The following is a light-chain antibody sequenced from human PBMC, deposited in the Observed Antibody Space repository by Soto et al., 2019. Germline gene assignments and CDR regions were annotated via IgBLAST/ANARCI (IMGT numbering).Light chain of an antibody. CDR2: GAS. CDR1: QSIGTY. CDR3: QQSYSAPRT. Sequence: DIQMTQSPSSLPASVGDRISITCRASQSIGTYLSWYQQKPGKAPKLLIYGASNLQSGVPSRFSGSGSEPGFTLTISSLQPEDFATYYCQQSYSAPRTFGQGTKVEIK. V-gene: IGKV1-39*01. J-gene: IGKJ2*01.